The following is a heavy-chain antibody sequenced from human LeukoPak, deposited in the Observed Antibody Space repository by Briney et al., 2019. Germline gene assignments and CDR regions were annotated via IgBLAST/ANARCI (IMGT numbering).Heavy chain of an antibody. CDR3: AKGVVNYYGSGSYAG. CDR2: IRSTGSST. V-gene: IGHV3-11*01. J-gene: IGHJ4*02. CDR1: GFTFRDYY. Sequence: GGSLRLSCTASGFTFRDYYVTWIRQAPGKGLEWVSYIRSTGSSTAYADSVKGRFTISRDNAKNSLYLQMNSLRAEDTALYYCAKGVVNYYGSGSYAGWGQGTLVTVSS. D-gene: IGHD3-10*01.